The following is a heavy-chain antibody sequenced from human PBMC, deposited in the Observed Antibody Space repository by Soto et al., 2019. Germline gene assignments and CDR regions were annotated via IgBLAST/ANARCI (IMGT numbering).Heavy chain of an antibody. CDR3: ARTYYDSTRYYPDAFDI. CDR2: IYSGGST. J-gene: IGHJ3*02. CDR1: GFTVSSNY. D-gene: IGHD3-22*01. V-gene: IGHV3-66*01. Sequence: GGSLRLSCAASGFTVSSNYMSWVRQAPGKGLEWVSVIYSGGSTYYADSVKGRFTISRDNAGNSLFLEMNSLRAEDTAVYYCARTYYDSTRYYPDAFDIWGQGTMVTVSS.